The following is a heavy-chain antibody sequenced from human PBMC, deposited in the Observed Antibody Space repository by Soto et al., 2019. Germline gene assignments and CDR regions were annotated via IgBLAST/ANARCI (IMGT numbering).Heavy chain of an antibody. J-gene: IGHJ4*02. CDR1: GGSISSGGYY. CDR2: IYYSGST. V-gene: IGHV4-31*03. CDR3: SSAVDGKFFDY. D-gene: IGHD6-19*01. Sequence: QVQLQESGPGLVKPSQTLSLTCTVSGGSISSGGYYWSWIRQHPGKGLEWIGYIYYSGSTYYKPSRKSRVTVSVDTSKNQLSLKLSSVTAADTAVYYCSSAVDGKFFDYWGQGTLVTVSS.